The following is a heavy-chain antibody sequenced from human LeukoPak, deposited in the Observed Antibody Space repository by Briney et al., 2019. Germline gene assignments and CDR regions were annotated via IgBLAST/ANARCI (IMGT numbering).Heavy chain of an antibody. CDR2: IYTSGNT. Sequence: SETLSLTCTVSGGFISSYYWSWVRQPAGKGLEWIGRIYTSGNTNYNPSLKGRVTISVDKSKNQFSLKLSSVTAADTAVYYCARDQAGRGYSSSWYIFDYWGQGTLVTVSS. CDR3: ARDQAGRGYSSSWYIFDY. D-gene: IGHD6-13*01. J-gene: IGHJ4*02. CDR1: GGFISSYY. V-gene: IGHV4-4*07.